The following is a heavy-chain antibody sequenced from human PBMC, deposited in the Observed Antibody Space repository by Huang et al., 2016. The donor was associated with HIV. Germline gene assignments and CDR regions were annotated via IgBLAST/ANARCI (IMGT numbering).Heavy chain of an antibody. CDR3: ARQGFGRSDAFDV. CDR1: GYTFINAG. J-gene: IGHJ3*01. CDR2: ISPNSGDT. Sequence: QVQLVQSGGEVKKTGASVKVSCKASGYTFINAGINWVRQAPGEGLEWMGWISPNSGDTKFARKFQGRVTMTTDTSTSTAYIVLRSLKSDDTATYYCARQGFGRSDAFDVWGQGTVVTVSS. V-gene: IGHV1-18*01. D-gene: IGHD3-10*01.